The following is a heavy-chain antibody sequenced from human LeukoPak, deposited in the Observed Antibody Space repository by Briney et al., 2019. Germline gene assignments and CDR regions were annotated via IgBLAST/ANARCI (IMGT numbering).Heavy chain of an antibody. CDR2: VYPGDSGT. V-gene: IGHV5-51*01. D-gene: IGHD3-22*01. Sequence: GESLKISCKASGYSFTSYWIGWVRQMPGKGLEWMGIVYPGDSGTKYSPSFEGQVTISADKSINTTYLQWSSLKASDTAMYFCASQSFYDSSGYMGGLWLFDLWGRGTLVTVSS. CDR3: ASQSFYDSSGYMGGLWLFDL. CDR1: GYSFTSYW. J-gene: IGHJ2*01.